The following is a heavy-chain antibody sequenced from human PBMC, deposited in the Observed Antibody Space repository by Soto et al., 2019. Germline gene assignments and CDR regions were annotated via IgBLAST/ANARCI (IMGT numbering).Heavy chain of an antibody. D-gene: IGHD3-10*01. CDR2: IYHSGST. J-gene: IGHJ6*02. Sequence: QLQLQESGSGLVKPSHTLSLTCAVSGGSISSGGYSWSWIRQPPGKGLEGIGYIYHSGSTHYNPSLKSRVTKAVDRPQKQFSLKLRAVTAANTAVYYCARALTMGQYYYGMDVWGQGNTVTVSS. V-gene: IGHV4-30-2*01. CDR1: GGSISSGGYS. CDR3: ARALTMGQYYYGMDV.